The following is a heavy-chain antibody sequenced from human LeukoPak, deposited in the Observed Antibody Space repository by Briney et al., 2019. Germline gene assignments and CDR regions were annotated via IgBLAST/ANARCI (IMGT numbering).Heavy chain of an antibody. D-gene: IGHD3-10*01. Sequence: PGGSLRLSCAASGFTFDDYAMHWVRQAPGEGLEWVSGITWNSDNMGSADSVKGRFTISRDNAKNSLYLQMNSLRAEDTAVYYCARDRGGSGSYYNPADYWGQGTLVTVSS. CDR2: ITWNSDNM. CDR3: ARDRGGSGSYYNPADY. CDR1: GFTFDDYA. J-gene: IGHJ4*02. V-gene: IGHV3-9*01.